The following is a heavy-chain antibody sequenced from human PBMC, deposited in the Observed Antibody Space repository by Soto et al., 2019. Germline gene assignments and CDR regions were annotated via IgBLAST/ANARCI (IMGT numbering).Heavy chain of an antibody. D-gene: IGHD2-15*01. V-gene: IGHV3-23*01. CDR1: GFTFNTYA. CDR3: VDRCSGGRCSPFDY. Sequence: EVQLLESGGGLVQPGGSLRLSCAASGFTFNTYAMGWVRQAPGKGLEWVSAVSAGGTSAYYAASVEGRFTISRDNSKNTLYLQMNSLRVEETARYYCVDRCSGGRCSPFDYWGQGTLVTVAS. CDR2: VSAGGTSA. J-gene: IGHJ4*02.